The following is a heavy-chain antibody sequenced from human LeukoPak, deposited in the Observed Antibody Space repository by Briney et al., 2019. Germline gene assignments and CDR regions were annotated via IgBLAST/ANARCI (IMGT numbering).Heavy chain of an antibody. D-gene: IGHD3-10*01. Sequence: PETLSLTCAVYGGSFSGYYWSWIRQPPGKGLEWIGEINHSGSTNYNPSLKSRVTISVDTSKNQFSLKLSSVTAADTAVYYCARGGITMVRGRPRDYWYFDLWGRGTLVTVSS. CDR3: ARGGITMVRGRPRDYWYFDL. J-gene: IGHJ2*01. CDR1: GGSFSGYY. V-gene: IGHV4-34*01. CDR2: INHSGST.